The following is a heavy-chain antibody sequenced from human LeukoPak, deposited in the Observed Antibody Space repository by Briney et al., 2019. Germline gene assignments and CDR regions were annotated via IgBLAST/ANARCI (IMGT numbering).Heavy chain of an antibody. CDR2: INHSGST. Sequence: SETLSLTCAVYGGSFSGYYWSWIRQPPGEGLEWIGEINHSGSTNYNPSLKSRVTISVDTSKNQFSLKLSSVTAADTAVYYCARGLVVATIGTAYFDYWGQGTLVTVSS. CDR1: GGSFSGYY. CDR3: ARGLVVATIGTAYFDY. J-gene: IGHJ4*02. D-gene: IGHD5-12*01. V-gene: IGHV4-34*01.